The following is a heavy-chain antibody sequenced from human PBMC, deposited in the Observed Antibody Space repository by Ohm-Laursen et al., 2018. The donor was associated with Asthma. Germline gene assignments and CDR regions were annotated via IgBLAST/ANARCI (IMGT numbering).Heavy chain of an antibody. V-gene: IGHV1-18*04. CDR2: IYIANT. J-gene: IGHJ4*02. Sequence: SVKVSCKVSGYSVTSYAFSWVRQAPGQRPEWMGWIYIANTNYAPKFRDRVTLTTDTSTNTLYMDLRSLRSDDTAVYYCVRDVVDRFDHWGQGSLVIVSS. CDR1: GYSVTSYA. CDR3: VRDVVDRFDH. D-gene: IGHD2-21*01.